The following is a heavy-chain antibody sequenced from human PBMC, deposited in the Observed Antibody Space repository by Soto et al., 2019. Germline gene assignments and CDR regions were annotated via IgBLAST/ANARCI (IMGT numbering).Heavy chain of an antibody. CDR3: ARVQSIAVAGNYYYYYMDV. J-gene: IGHJ6*03. D-gene: IGHD6-19*01. V-gene: IGHV6-1*01. Sequence: SQTLSLTCVISGDSVSSNSAAWNWIRQSPSRGLEWLGRTYYRSKWYNDYAVSVKSRITINPDTSKNQFSLQLNSVTPEDTAVYYCARVQSIAVAGNYYYYYMDVWGKGTTVTVSS. CDR1: GDSVSSNSAA. CDR2: TYYRSKWYN.